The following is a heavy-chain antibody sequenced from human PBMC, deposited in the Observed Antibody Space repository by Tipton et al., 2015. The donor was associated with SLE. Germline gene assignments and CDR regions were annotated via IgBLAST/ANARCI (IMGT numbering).Heavy chain of an antibody. CDR3: ARLGSGGSG. D-gene: IGHD2-15*01. J-gene: IGHJ4*02. CDR1: GGSFSGYY. V-gene: IGHV4-34*01. Sequence: TLSLTCAVYGGSFSGYYWSWIRQPPGKGLEWIGEINHSGSTNYNPSLKSRVTISVDTSKNQFSLELSSVTAADTAVYYCARLGSGGSGWGQGTLVTVSS. CDR2: INHSGST.